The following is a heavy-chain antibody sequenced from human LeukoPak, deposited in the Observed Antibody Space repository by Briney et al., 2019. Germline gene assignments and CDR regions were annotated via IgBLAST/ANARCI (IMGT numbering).Heavy chain of an antibody. CDR2: ISRSGSSI. V-gene: IGHV3-21*01. Sequence: GGSLRLSCAASGFTFTTYNMHWVRQAPGKGLEWVSSISRSGSSIYYADVVKGRFTISKDNAKNSLDLRMDSLRAEDTAVYYCAGEGTYYYGPGNYYHFDYWGQGTLVTVSS. J-gene: IGHJ4*02. D-gene: IGHD3-10*01. CDR1: GFTFTTYN. CDR3: AGEGTYYYGPGNYYHFDY.